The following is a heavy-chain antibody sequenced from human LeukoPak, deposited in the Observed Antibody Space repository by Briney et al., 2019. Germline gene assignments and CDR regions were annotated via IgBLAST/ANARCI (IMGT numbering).Heavy chain of an antibody. CDR3: ARAYCGGDCYFGFDY. Sequence: PSETLSLTCTVSGGSISSSSYYWGWIRQPPGKGLEWIGGIYYSGSTYYNPSLKSRVTISVDTSKNQFSLKLSSVTAADTAVYYCARAYCGGDCYFGFDYWGQGTLVSVSS. D-gene: IGHD2-21*02. J-gene: IGHJ4*02. CDR2: IYYSGST. V-gene: IGHV4-39*01. CDR1: GGSISSSSYY.